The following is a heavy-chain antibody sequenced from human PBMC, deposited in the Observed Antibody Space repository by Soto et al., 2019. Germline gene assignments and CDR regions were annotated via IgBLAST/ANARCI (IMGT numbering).Heavy chain of an antibody. CDR3: ARRGPGTYFDY. J-gene: IGHJ4*02. CDR2: ISGSGGST. D-gene: IGHD6-13*01. Sequence: EVQLLDSGGGLVQPGGSLRLSCAASGFTFSSYAMNWVRQAPGKGLEWVSVISGSGGSTYYADSVKGRFTISRDNSKNTLYLQLNSLRAEDTAVYYCARRGPGTYFDYWGQGTLVTVSS. V-gene: IGHV3-23*01. CDR1: GFTFSSYA.